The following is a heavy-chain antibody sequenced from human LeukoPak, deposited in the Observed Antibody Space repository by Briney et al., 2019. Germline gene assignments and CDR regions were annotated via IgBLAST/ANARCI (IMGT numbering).Heavy chain of an antibody. D-gene: IGHD2-15*01. Sequence: PSQTLSLTCALSGDSVSSSTAAWDWLRQSPSRGLEWLGRTYYRSKWYSDFAEYVKSRITIDPDTSKNQFSLQLNSVTPDDTAVYFCARGQTGSGRIFDYWGQGTLVTVSS. V-gene: IGHV6-1*01. J-gene: IGHJ4*02. CDR3: ARGQTGSGRIFDY. CDR2: TYYRSKWYS. CDR1: GDSVSSSTAA.